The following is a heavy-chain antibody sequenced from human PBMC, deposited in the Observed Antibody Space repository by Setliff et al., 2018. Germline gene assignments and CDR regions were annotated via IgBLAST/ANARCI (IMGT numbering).Heavy chain of an antibody. V-gene: IGHV7-4-1*02. D-gene: IGHD2-15*01. CDR1: GYTFTVYT. CDR3: ARDNRGYAWYLYYYGMDV. CDR2: INTNTGNP. Sequence: ASVKVSCKVSGYTFTVYTMNWVRQAPGQGLEWMGWINTNTGNPTYAQGFTGRFVFSLDTSVSTAYLQISSLKAEDTAVYYCARDNRGYAWYLYYYGMDVWGQGTTVTVSS. J-gene: IGHJ6*02.